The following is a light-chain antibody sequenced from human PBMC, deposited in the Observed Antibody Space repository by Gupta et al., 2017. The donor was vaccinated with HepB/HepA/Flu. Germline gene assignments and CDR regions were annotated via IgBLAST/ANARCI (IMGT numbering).Light chain of an antibody. Sequence: EIVMTKSPATLSVSPGERATLSCRASQRVSSNLAWYQQKPGQAPRLLIYGASTRATGIPARFSGSGSGAEFTLTISSLQSEDFAVYYCQQYNNWPPGITFGRGTRLEIK. CDR1: QRVSSN. J-gene: IGKJ5*01. V-gene: IGKV3-15*01. CDR3: QQYNNWPPGIT. CDR2: GAS.